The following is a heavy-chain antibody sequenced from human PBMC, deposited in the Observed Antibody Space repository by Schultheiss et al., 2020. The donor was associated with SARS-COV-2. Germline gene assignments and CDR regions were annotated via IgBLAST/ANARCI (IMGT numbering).Heavy chain of an antibody. CDR1: GFTFSSYE. D-gene: IGHD3-9*01. Sequence: GGSLRLSCAASGFTFSSYEMNWVRQAPGKGLEWVANIKQDGGETYYVDSVKGRFTISRDNAKNSLFLQMNSLRVEDTAMYYCARVSPSTIILTGHWGQGTLVTVSS. CDR2: IKQDGGET. CDR3: ARVSPSTIILTGH. V-gene: IGHV3-7*03. J-gene: IGHJ4*02.